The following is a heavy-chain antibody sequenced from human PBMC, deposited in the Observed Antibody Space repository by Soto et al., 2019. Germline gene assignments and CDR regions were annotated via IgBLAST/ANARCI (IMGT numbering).Heavy chain of an antibody. CDR3: AKERIAGTAAHFDY. D-gene: IGHD1-7*01. CDR1: GFMFSSYA. V-gene: IGHV3-23*01. J-gene: IGHJ4*02. CDR2: ISGSGDST. Sequence: EVQLLESGGGSVQPGGSLRLSCAASGFMFSSYAMDWVRQAPGKGLEWVSGISGSGDSTHYADSVKGRFTISRDKSKNTLYLQMNSLRVEDTAVYYCAKERIAGTAAHFDYWGQGTLVTVSS.